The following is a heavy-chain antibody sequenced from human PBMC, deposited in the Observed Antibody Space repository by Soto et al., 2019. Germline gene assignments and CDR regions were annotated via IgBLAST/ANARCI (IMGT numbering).Heavy chain of an antibody. CDR2: IYNTGST. Sequence: SETLSLTCTVSGVSISSYYWSWIRQPPGKALEWIGYIYNTGSTNYNPSLKGRVTISIDSSRNQFSLKLTSVTAADTAVYYCARDPLLTCTNGVCYQDYYYYYGMDVWGQGTTVTVSS. J-gene: IGHJ6*02. CDR1: GVSISSYY. D-gene: IGHD2-8*01. V-gene: IGHV4-59*12. CDR3: ARDPLLTCTNGVCYQDYYYYYGMDV.